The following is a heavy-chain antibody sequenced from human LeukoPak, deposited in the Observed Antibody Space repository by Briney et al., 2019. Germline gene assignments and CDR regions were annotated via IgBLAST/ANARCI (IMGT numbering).Heavy chain of an antibody. CDR3: VVHSATSCY. D-gene: IGHD1-26*01. V-gene: IGHV3-23*01. Sequence: GGSLRLSCAASGFTFSSYAMRWVRQAPGKGLEWVSSISGSGDSTYYADSVKGRFTISRDNSKNTLYLQMNSLRAEDTAVYYCVVHSATSCYWGQGTLVTVSS. CDR1: GFTFSSYA. CDR2: ISGSGDST. J-gene: IGHJ4*02.